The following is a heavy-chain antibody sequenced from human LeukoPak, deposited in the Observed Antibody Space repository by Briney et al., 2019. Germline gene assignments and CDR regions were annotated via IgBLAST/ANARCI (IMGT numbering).Heavy chain of an antibody. J-gene: IGHJ5*02. CDR2: INHSGRT. Sequence: SETLSLTCAVYGGSFSGYFWSWIRQPPGKGLEWIGEINHSGRTYFNPSLKSRVTLSVDTSKNQFSLKLTSVTAADTAAYYCARGQYERNPWGQGTLVTVSS. CDR1: GGSFSGYF. D-gene: IGHD2/OR15-2a*01. V-gene: IGHV4-34*01. CDR3: ARGQYERNP.